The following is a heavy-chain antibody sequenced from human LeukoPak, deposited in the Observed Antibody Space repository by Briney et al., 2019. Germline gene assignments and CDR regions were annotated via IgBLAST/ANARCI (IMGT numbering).Heavy chain of an antibody. CDR1: GFTFSSYA. V-gene: IGHV3-23*01. D-gene: IGHD3-3*01. Sequence: GGSPRLSCAASGFTFSSYAVSWGRRAPGKGLEWVAAISGSGGSTYYADSVKGRFTTARDNSKNPLYLQMNSLRAEDTAVYYCAKWSIFGVVTADAFDIWGQGTMVTVSS. CDR2: ISGSGGST. CDR3: AKWSIFGVVTADAFDI. J-gene: IGHJ3*02.